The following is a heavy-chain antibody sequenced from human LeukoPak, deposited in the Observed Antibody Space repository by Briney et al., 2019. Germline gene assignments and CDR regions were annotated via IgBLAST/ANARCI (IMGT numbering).Heavy chain of an antibody. D-gene: IGHD1-26*01. CDR3: ARSSGGSYNGMDV. V-gene: IGHV5-51*01. J-gene: IGHJ6*02. CDR2: IYPGDSDI. Sequence: HGESLKISCKGSGYSFTYYWIGWVRQMPGKGLEWLGIIYPGDSDIRYNPSFQGQVTISADKSINTAYLQWSGLKASDTGIYYCARSSGGSYNGMDVWGQGTKVTVSS. CDR1: GYSFTYYW.